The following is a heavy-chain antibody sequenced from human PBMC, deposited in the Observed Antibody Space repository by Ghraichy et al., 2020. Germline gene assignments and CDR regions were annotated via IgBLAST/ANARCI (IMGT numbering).Heavy chain of an antibody. Sequence: GESLNISCAVSGFTVSSNYMTWVRQAPGKGLEWVSGIYGGDNTYYADSVKGRFTISRDISKNTLYLQMNSLRAEDTAVYYCARVYSGDGMDVWGQGTTVTVAS. D-gene: IGHD2-8*01. V-gene: IGHV3-53*01. CDR3: ARVYSGDGMDV. J-gene: IGHJ6*02. CDR2: IYGGDNT. CDR1: GFTVSSNY.